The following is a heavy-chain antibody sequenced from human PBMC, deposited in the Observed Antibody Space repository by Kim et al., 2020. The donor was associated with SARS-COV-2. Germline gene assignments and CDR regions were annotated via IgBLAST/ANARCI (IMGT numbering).Heavy chain of an antibody. CDR1: GFTFSSYS. D-gene: IGHD6-13*01. CDR3: ARDADSSSWYADWFDP. V-gene: IGHV3-21*01. CDR2: ISCSSSCI. Sequence: GGSLRLSCAASGFTFSSYSMNWVRQAPGKGLEWVSFISCSSSCIYYADSVKGRFTISRDNAMNSLYLQMNSLRAEDTAVYYCARDADSSSWYADWFDPWGQGTLVTVSS. J-gene: IGHJ5*02.